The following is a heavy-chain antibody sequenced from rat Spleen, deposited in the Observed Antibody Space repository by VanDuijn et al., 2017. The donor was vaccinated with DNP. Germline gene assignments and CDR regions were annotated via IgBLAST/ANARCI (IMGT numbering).Heavy chain of an antibody. CDR1: GFTFNNYW. V-gene: IGHV5-31*01. D-gene: IGHD5-1*01. CDR3: ARLGGD. J-gene: IGHJ2*01. CDR2: ITKTGDTT. Sequence: EVQLVETGGGLVQPGRSLKLSCVASGFTFNNYWMSWICQAPGKGLEWVASITKTGDTTYYSDSVQGRFTISRDNAKNTQYLQMNSLRSEDTATYYCARLGGDWGQGVMVTVSS.